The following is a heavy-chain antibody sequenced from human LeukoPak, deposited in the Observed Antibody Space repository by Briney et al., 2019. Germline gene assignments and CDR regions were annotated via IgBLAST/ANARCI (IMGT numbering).Heavy chain of an antibody. J-gene: IGHJ4*02. V-gene: IGHV1-2*02. CDR2: INPNSGGT. Sequence: ASVKVSCEASGYTFTGYYMHWVRQAPGRGLEWMGWINPNSGGTNYAQKFQGRVTMTRDTSISTAYMELSRLRSDDTAVYYCASNPNYDILTGWVYWGQGTLVTVSS. D-gene: IGHD3-9*01. CDR1: GYTFTGYY. CDR3: ASNPNYDILTGWVY.